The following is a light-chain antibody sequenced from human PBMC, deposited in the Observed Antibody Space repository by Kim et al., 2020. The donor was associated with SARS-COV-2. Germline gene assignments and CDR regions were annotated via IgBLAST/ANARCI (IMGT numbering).Light chain of an antibody. V-gene: IGKV4-1*01. CDR2: WAS. CDR1: ESILYSSDKRNY. Sequence: RATINCKASESILYSSDKRNYLAWYQQKPGQAPKLLIYWASTRESGVPDRFSGSGSGTDFTLTISSLQAEDVAVYYCQQYYNLPYTFGQGTKLEI. CDR3: QQYYNLPYT. J-gene: IGKJ2*01.